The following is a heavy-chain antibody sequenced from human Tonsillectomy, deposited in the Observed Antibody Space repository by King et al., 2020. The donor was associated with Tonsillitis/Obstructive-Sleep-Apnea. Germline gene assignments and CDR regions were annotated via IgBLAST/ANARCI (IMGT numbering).Heavy chain of an antibody. CDR1: GYSFTSYW. D-gene: IGHD6-6*01. CDR3: GRRAAREYRSSFMDY. J-gene: IGHJ4*02. Sequence: QLVQSGAEVKKPGESLRISCKGSGYSFTSYWISWVRQMPWKGLEWMGRIDPSDSYTNYSPSFQGHVTISADKSIITAYLQWSSLKASDTAMYYCGRRAAREYRSSFMDYWGQGTLVTVSS. V-gene: IGHV5-10-1*01. CDR2: IDPSDSYT.